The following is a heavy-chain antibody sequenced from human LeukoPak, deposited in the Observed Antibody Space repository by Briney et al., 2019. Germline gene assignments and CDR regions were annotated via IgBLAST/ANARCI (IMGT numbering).Heavy chain of an antibody. J-gene: IGHJ4*02. CDR2: IPDVGNNV. Sequence: GGSLRLSCAASGFTFSSYGMHWVRQAPGEGLEWVAFIPDVGNNVYYSDSVRGRFTVSRDSSRNTLYLQMNSLRVEDSALYYCAGGTYYSDYWGQGTLVTVSS. CDR3: AGGTYYSDY. CDR1: GFTFSSYG. D-gene: IGHD1-7*01. V-gene: IGHV3-30*03.